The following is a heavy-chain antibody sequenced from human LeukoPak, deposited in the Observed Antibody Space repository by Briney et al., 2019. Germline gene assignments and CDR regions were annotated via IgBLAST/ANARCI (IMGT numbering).Heavy chain of an antibody. Sequence: SETLSLTCAVYGGSFSGYYWSWIRQPPGKGLEWIGEINHSGSTNYNPSLKSRVTISVDTSKNQFSLKLSSVTAADTAVYYCARVRYDILTGYYHNFDYWGQGTLVTVSS. CDR2: INHSGST. D-gene: IGHD3-9*01. J-gene: IGHJ4*02. CDR1: GGSFSGYY. CDR3: ARVRYDILTGYYHNFDY. V-gene: IGHV4-34*01.